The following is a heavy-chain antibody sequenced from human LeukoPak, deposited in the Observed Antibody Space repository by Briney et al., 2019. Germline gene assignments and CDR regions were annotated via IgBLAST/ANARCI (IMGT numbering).Heavy chain of an antibody. V-gene: IGHV4-4*07. Sequence: SETLSLTCTVSGVSITSYFWSWIRQPAGKGLDWIGRIHSSGSTNYNPSLKSRVTMSVDTSKNQFSLKLSSVTAADTAVYYCARGSYSGSYTFFDYWGQGTLVTVSS. CDR1: GVSITSYF. D-gene: IGHD1-26*01. CDR2: IHSSGST. CDR3: ARGSYSGSYTFFDY. J-gene: IGHJ4*02.